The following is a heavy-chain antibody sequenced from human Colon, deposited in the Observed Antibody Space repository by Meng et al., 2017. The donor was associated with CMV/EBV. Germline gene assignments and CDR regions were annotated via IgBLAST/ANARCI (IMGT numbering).Heavy chain of an antibody. CDR3: ARDCCNMRSWFDP. D-gene: IGHD2/OR15-2a*01. J-gene: IGHJ5*02. CDR1: GGSISGDTFH. Sequence: LKLDAAGSGLVSPSEPPPLTCTVSGGSISGDTFHWGWIRQPPGKGLEWIGSIYYSGIIYYNTSLTSRVTISVDTSRNRFSLKLTSLTAADTAVYYCARDCCNMRSWFDPWGQGILVTVSS. CDR2: IYYSGII. V-gene: IGHV4-39*07.